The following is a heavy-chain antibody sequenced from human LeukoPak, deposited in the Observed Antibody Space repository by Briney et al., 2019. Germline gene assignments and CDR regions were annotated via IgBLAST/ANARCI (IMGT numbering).Heavy chain of an antibody. CDR3: ARTGSLTGYYYFGY. J-gene: IGHJ4*02. V-gene: IGHV1-3*01. Sequence: ASVKVSCKASGYTFTSYAMHWVRQAPGQRLEWMGWINAGNGNTKYSQKFQGRVTITRDTSASTAYMELSSLRSEDTAEYYCARTGSLTGYYYFGYWGQGTLVTVSS. CDR2: INAGNGNT. D-gene: IGHD3-9*01. CDR1: GYTFTSYA.